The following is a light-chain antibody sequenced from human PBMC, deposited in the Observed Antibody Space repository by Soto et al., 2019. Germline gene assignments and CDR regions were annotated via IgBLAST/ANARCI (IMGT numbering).Light chain of an antibody. CDR1: QSVSSSY. Sequence: EIVLTQSPGTLSLSPGERATLSCRASQSVSSSYLAWYQQKPGQAPRLLIYVASSRDTGIPDRFSGSGSGTDFTLTISRLEPEDFAVYYCQQYGSSPWLTFGGGTKVEIK. CDR3: QQYGSSPWLT. CDR2: VAS. V-gene: IGKV3-20*01. J-gene: IGKJ4*01.